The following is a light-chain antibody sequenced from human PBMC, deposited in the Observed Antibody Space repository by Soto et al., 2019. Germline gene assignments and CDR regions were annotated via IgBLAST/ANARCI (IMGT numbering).Light chain of an antibody. CDR1: SSDVGGYNY. CDR2: EVN. J-gene: IGLJ3*02. V-gene: IGLV2-8*01. Sequence: QSALTQPASVSGSPGQSVTISCTGTSSDVGGYNYVSWYQHYPDKAPKLIIYEVNKRPSGVPDRFSGSKSGSTASLTVSGLQAEDEAVYHCSSYAGGDYVGVFGGGTKLTVL. CDR3: SSYAGGDYVGV.